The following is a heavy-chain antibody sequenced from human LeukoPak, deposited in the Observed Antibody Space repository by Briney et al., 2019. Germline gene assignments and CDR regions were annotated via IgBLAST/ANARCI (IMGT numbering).Heavy chain of an antibody. CDR3: ARRPIASTDYYYFLDV. J-gene: IGHJ6*03. D-gene: IGHD6-13*01. Sequence: PGGSLRLPCAASEVTFSSYSMNWVRQAPGKGLEWVSSISGSSSFIYYADSVRGRFTISRDNAKNSLYLQMDSLRAEDTAVYYCARRPIASTDYYYFLDVWGKETTVTVSS. CDR1: EVTFSSYS. CDR2: ISGSSSFI. V-gene: IGHV3-21*01.